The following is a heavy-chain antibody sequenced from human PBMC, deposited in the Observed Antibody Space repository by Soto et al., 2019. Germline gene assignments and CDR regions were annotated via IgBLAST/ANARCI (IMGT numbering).Heavy chain of an antibody. CDR2: ISGSGGST. D-gene: IGHD5-12*01. CDR3: AKIQDELVATIPVGSLFDY. V-gene: IGHV3-23*01. J-gene: IGHJ4*02. Sequence: GGSLRLSCAASGFTFSSYAMSWVRQAPGKGLEWVSAISGSGGSTYYADSVKGRFTISRDNSKNTLYLQMNSLRAEDTAVYYCAKIQDELVATIPVGSLFDYWGQGTLVTVSS. CDR1: GFTFSSYA.